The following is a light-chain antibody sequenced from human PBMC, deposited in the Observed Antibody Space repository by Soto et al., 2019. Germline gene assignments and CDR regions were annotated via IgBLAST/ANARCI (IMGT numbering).Light chain of an antibody. Sequence: QSVLAQPASVSGSPGQSITISCTGTSSDVGGYNYVSWYQQHPGKAPKFMIYDVSNRPSVVSNRFSGSKSGNTASLTISGLQAEDEADCYCTSYTTSNTRQIVFGTGTKVTVL. CDR2: DVS. CDR3: TSYTTSNTRQIV. CDR1: SSDVGGYNY. J-gene: IGLJ1*01. V-gene: IGLV2-14*01.